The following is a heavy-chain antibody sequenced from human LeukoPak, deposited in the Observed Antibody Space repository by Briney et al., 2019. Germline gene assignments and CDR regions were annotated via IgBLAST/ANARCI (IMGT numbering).Heavy chain of an antibody. V-gene: IGHV3-30*18. J-gene: IGHJ4*02. D-gene: IGHD6-13*01. CDR2: ISYDGSNK. CDR1: GFTFSSYG. Sequence: GGSLRLSCAASGFTFSSYGMHWVRQAPGKGLEWVAVISYDGSNKHYTDSVKGRFTISRDNSKNTPYLQMNSLRAEDTAVYYCAKTTGSSWSYLDYWGQGTLVTVSS. CDR3: AKTTGSSWSYLDY.